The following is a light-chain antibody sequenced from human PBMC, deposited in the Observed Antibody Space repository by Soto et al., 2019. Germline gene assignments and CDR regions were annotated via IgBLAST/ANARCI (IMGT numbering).Light chain of an antibody. J-gene: IGKJ1*01. CDR1: QGIGSH. CDR3: QHYYSAPQT. CDR2: GAS. V-gene: IGKV1-27*01. Sequence: DIQMTQSPSSLSASVGGRVTITCRASQGIGSHLAWFQQKPGKVPKLLISGASTLQSGVPSRFSGGGSGTDFTLTIRGLQPEDVATYYCQHYYSAPQTFGQGTRV.